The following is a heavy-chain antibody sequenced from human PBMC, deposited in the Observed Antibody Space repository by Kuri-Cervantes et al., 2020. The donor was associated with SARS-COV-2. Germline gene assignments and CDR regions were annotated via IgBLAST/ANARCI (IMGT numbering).Heavy chain of an antibody. CDR2: MNPNGGNT. J-gene: IGHJ5*02. D-gene: IGHD6-6*01. CDR1: GYTFTSYD. CDR3: ASTIAAHQSGWFDP. V-gene: IGHV1-8*03. Sequence: ASVKVSCKDSGYTFTSYDINWVRQATGQGLEWMGGMNPNGGNTGYAQKFQGRVTITRNTSISTAYMGLSSLRFEYTAVYYCASTIAAHQSGWFDPWGQGTLVTVSS.